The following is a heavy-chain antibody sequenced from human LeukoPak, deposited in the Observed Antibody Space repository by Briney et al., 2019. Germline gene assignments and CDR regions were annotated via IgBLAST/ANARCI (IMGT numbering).Heavy chain of an antibody. CDR3: ATGGYSYGVYYFDY. J-gene: IGHJ4*02. D-gene: IGHD5-18*01. CDR1: GNSISSGDNY. Sequence: SETLSLTCTVSGNSISSGDNYWSWIRQPAGKGLEWIGRIYTSGSTNYNPSLKSRVTISGDTSKNQFSLRLSSVTAADTAVYYCATGGYSYGVYYFDYWGQGTLVTVSS. CDR2: IYTSGST. V-gene: IGHV4-61*02.